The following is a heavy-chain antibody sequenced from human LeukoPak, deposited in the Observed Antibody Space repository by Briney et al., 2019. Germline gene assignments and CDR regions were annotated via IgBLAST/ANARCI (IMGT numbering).Heavy chain of an antibody. J-gene: IGHJ6*02. CDR2: IWYDGSNK. V-gene: IGHV3-33*01. CDR3: ARDGQQLVPEYYYYGMDV. Sequence: PGGSLRLSCAASGFTFSSYGMHWVRQAPGKGLEWVAVIWYDGSNKYYADSVKGRFTISRDNSKNTLYLQMNSLRAEDTAVYYCARDGQQLVPEYYYYGMDVWGQGTTVTVSS. D-gene: IGHD6-13*01. CDR1: GFTFSSYG.